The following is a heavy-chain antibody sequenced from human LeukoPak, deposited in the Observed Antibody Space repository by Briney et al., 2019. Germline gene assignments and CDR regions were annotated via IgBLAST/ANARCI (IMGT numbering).Heavy chain of an antibody. CDR1: GFTFSSYG. CDR2: ISYDGSNK. V-gene: IGHV3-30*18. CDR3: AKDLRRSGELRAPEYFQH. Sequence: GRSLRLSCAASGFTFSSYGMHWVRQAPGKGLEWVAVISYDGSNKYYADSVKGRFTISRDNSKNTLYLQMNSLRAEDTAVYYCAKDLRRSGELRAPEYFQHWGQGTLVTVSS. J-gene: IGHJ1*01. D-gene: IGHD3-10*01.